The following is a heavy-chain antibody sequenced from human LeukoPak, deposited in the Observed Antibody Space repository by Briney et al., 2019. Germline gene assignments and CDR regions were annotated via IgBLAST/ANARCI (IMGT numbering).Heavy chain of an antibody. CDR3: ARYLTEWSTAFDI. CDR1: GFTVSSNY. CDR2: IYDDGRA. J-gene: IGHJ3*02. V-gene: IGHV3-66*01. D-gene: IGHD3-3*01. Sequence: GGSLRLSCAASGFTVSSNYMSWVRQAPGKGLEWVSVIYDDGRAYYTDSVKGRFTISRANSENTLYLQMNGLRVEDTAVYYCARYLTEWSTAFDIWGQGTMVTVSS.